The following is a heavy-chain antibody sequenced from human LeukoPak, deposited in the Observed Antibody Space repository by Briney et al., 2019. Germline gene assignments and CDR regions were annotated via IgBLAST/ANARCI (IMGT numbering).Heavy chain of an antibody. CDR1: GGSISSSSYY. V-gene: IGHV4-39*01. Sequence: SETLSLTCTVSGGSISSSSYYWGWIRQPPGKGLEWIGSIYYSGSTYYNPSLKSRVTISVDTSKNQFSLKLSSVTAAGTAVYYCARHLEYDFWSGYYTGWFDPWGQGTLVTVSS. D-gene: IGHD3-3*01. J-gene: IGHJ5*02. CDR3: ARHLEYDFWSGYYTGWFDP. CDR2: IYYSGST.